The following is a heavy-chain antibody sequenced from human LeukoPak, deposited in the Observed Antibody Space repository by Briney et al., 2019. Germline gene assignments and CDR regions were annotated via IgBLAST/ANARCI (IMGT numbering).Heavy chain of an antibody. CDR3: ARDRGDPDAFDI. D-gene: IGHD2-21*02. CDR2: INHSGST. CDR1: GGSFSGYY. J-gene: IGHJ3*02. Sequence: SETLSLTCAVYGGSFSGYYWSWIRQPPGKGLEWIGEINHSGSTNYNPSLKSRVTISVDTSKNQFSLKLSSVTAADTAVYYCARDRGDPDAFDIWGQGTMVTVSS. V-gene: IGHV4-34*01.